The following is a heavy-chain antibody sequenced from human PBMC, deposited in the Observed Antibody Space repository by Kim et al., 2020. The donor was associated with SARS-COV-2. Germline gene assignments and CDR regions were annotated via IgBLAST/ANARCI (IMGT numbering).Heavy chain of an antibody. Sequence: ASVKVSCKASGYTFTGYGISWVRQAPGQGLEWMGWIGAYNGNTNYAQKLQGRVTMTTDTSTSTAYMELRSLRSDDTAVYYCARVGSRYFDWLSYYYYYGMDVWGQGTTVTVSS. CDR1: GYTFTGYG. CDR3: ARVGSRYFDWLSYYYYYGMDV. V-gene: IGHV1-18*01. J-gene: IGHJ6*02. CDR2: IGAYNGNT. D-gene: IGHD3-9*01.